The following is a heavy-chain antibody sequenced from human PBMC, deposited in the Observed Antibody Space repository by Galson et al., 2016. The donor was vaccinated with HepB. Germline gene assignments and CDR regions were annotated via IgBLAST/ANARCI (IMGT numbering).Heavy chain of an antibody. D-gene: IGHD3-3*01. CDR1: GFTFSNYG. Sequence: SLRLSCAASGFTFSNYGMHWVRQAPGQGLEWVAVISYDGTKTFYADTVKGRFTISRDNSRNTMYLQMNSLRGEDMAVYYCARDRRLDHWGQGALVTVSS. V-gene: IGHV3-30*03. J-gene: IGHJ4*02. CDR3: ARDRRLDH. CDR2: ISYDGTKT.